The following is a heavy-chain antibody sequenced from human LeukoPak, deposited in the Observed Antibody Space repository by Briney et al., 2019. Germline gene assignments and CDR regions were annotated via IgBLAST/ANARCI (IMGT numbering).Heavy chain of an antibody. CDR1: GFTFSSHS. V-gene: IGHV3-7*03. D-gene: IGHD3-16*01. Sequence: GGSLRLSCAASGFTFSSHSMNWARQAPGKGLEWVASINHNGNVNYYVDSVKGRFTISRDNAKNSLYLQMSNLRAEDTAVYFCARGGGLDVWGQGATVTVSS. CDR2: INHNGNVN. J-gene: IGHJ6*02. CDR3: ARGGGLDV.